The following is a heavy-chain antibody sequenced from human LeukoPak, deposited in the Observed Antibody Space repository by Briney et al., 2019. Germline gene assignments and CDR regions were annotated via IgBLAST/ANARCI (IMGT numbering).Heavy chain of an antibody. Sequence: SETLSLTCTVSGGSISSYYWSWIRQPAGKGLEWIGRIYTSGSTNYNPSLKSRVTMSVDTSKNQFSLKLSSVTAADTAVYYCARDGIGYSSSWSYNWFDPWGQGTLVTVSP. CDR1: GGSISSYY. V-gene: IGHV4-4*07. CDR3: ARDGIGYSSSWSYNWFDP. D-gene: IGHD6-13*01. J-gene: IGHJ5*02. CDR2: IYTSGST.